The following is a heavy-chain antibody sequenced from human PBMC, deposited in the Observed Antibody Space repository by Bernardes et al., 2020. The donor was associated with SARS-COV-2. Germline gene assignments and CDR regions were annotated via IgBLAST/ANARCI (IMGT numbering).Heavy chain of an antibody. Sequence: GGCLSLSCVGSGSTFSDYAMYWVRHAPGKGLEWVTVISSDGSNKYYVDSVKGRFTISRDKSKNTLYLQMNSLRPEDTAVYYCAKDQGYYDTSGRGYGMDVWGQGTTVTVSS. D-gene: IGHD3-22*01. CDR3: AKDQGYYDTSGRGYGMDV. J-gene: IGHJ6*02. CDR1: GSTFSDYA. V-gene: IGHV3-30*18. CDR2: ISSDGSNK.